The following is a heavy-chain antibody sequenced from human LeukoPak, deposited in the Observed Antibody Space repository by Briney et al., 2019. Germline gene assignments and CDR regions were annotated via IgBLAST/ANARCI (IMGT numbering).Heavy chain of an antibody. D-gene: IGHD3-16*01. J-gene: IGHJ6*02. V-gene: IGHV4-30-4*01. CDR3: ARDGVRYGMDV. CDR1: GGSISSGDYH. CDR2: IYYSGST. Sequence: SETLSLTCTVSGGSISSGDYHWSWIRQPPGKGLEWIGYIYYSGSTYYNPSLKSRVTISVDTSKNQFSLKLSSVTAADTAVYYCARDGVRYGMDVWGQGTTVTVSS.